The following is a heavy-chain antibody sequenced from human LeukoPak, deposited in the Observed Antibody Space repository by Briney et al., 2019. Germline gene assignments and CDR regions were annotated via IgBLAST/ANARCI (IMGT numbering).Heavy chain of an antibody. CDR2: IYSGGST. CDR1: GFTVSSNY. D-gene: IGHD6-13*01. Sequence: GGSLRLYCAASGFTVSSNYMSWVRQAPGRGLEWVSVIYSGGSTYYADSVKGRFTISRDNSKNTLYLQMNSLRAEDTAVYYCAREEGYSSSFDYWGQGTLVTVSS. V-gene: IGHV3-66*01. CDR3: AREEGYSSSFDY. J-gene: IGHJ4*02.